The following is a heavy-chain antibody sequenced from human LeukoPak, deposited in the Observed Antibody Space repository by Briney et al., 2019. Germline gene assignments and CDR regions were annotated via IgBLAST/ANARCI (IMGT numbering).Heavy chain of an antibody. CDR2: INPNSGGT. CDR3: AIAIKDSYGFG. CDR1: GSTFTGYY. Sequence: ASVKVSCKASGSTFTGYYMHWVRQAPGQGLEWMGRINPNSGGTNYSQKFQGRVTMTRDTSISTAYMELSRLRSDDMAVYYCAIAIKDSYGFGWGQGTLVTVSS. J-gene: IGHJ4*02. V-gene: IGHV1-2*06. D-gene: IGHD5-18*01.